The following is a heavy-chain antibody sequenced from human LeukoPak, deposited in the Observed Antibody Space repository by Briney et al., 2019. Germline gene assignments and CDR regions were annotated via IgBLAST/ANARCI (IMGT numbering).Heavy chain of an antibody. D-gene: IGHD6-6*01. Sequence: ASVKVSCKTSGYTFTTYGINWVRQAPGQGLEWMGWINTDTGIPTYAQGFTGRFVFSLDTSVSTAYLQISSLKAEDTAVYYCTRVSSLGSNWFDPWGQGTLVTVSS. J-gene: IGHJ5*02. V-gene: IGHV7-4-1*02. CDR1: GYTFTTYG. CDR3: TRVSSLGSNWFDP. CDR2: INTDTGIP.